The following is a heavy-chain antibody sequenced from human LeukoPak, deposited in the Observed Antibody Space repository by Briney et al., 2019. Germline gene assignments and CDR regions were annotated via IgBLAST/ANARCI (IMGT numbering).Heavy chain of an antibody. Sequence: SSETLSLTCTVSGGSISGYYWNWIRQPPGKGLEWIGYIYYSGSTNYNSSLKSRVTISVDMSKNQVSLKLRSVTAADTAVYYCARAGSSSWFGDWFDPWGQGMLVTVSS. CDR3: ARAGSSSWFGDWFDP. V-gene: IGHV4-59*01. CDR2: IYYSGST. CDR1: GGSISGYY. J-gene: IGHJ5*02. D-gene: IGHD6-13*01.